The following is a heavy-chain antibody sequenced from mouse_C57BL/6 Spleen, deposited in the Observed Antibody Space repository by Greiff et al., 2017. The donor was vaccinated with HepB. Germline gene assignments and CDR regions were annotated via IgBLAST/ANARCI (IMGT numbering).Heavy chain of an antibody. CDR3: ARSLFTTVNYYAMDY. CDR2: IYPGDGDT. Sequence: QVQLKESGAELVKPGASVKISCKASGYAFSSYWMNWVKQRPGKGLEWIGQIYPGDGDTNYNGKFKGKATLTADKSSSTAYMQLSSLTSEDSAVYFCARSLFTTVNYYAMDYWGQGTSVTVSS. D-gene: IGHD1-1*01. CDR1: GYAFSSYW. V-gene: IGHV1-80*01. J-gene: IGHJ4*01.